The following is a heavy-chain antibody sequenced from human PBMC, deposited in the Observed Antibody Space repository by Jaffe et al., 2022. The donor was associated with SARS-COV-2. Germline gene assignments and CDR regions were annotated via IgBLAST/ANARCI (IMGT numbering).Heavy chain of an antibody. CDR3: ARGRSSSWYSTEYFDY. D-gene: IGHD6-13*01. V-gene: IGHV4-59*01. CDR1: GGSISSYY. J-gene: IGHJ4*02. CDR2: IYYSGST. Sequence: QVQLQESGPGLVKPSETLSLTCTVSGGSISSYYWSWIRQPPGKGLEWIGYIYYSGSTNYNPSLKSRVTISVDTSKNQFSLKLSSVTAADTAVYYCARGRSSSWYSTEYFDYWGQGTLVTVSS.